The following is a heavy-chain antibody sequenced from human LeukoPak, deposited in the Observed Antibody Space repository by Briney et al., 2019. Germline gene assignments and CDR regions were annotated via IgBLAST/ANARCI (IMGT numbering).Heavy chain of an antibody. D-gene: IGHD6-13*01. CDR2: IYPADSDT. CDR1: GYGFTSYW. Sequence: GESLKISCKTSGYGFTSYWIGWVRQTPGKGLEWMAIIYPADSDTRYSPSFEGHVTISADNDTTTAFLQWSSLTASDTAMYYCARHSRIAAAGSKTNYYCAIDAWGKGTTVTVSS. V-gene: IGHV5-51*01. J-gene: IGHJ6*04. CDR3: ARHSRIAAAGSKTNYYCAIDA.